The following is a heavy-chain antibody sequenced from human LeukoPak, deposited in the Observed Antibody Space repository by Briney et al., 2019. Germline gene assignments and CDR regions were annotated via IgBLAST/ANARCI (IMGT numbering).Heavy chain of an antibody. CDR3: ARRRSDDAFDI. J-gene: IGHJ3*02. V-gene: IGHV4-30-2*01. CDR2: IYHSGST. Sequence: PSETLSLTCAVSGGPISSGGYSWSWIRQPPGKGLEWIGYIYHSGSTYYNPSLKSRVTISVDRSKNQFSLKLSSVTAADTAVYYCARRRSDDAFDIWGQGTMVTVSS. CDR1: GGPISSGGYS.